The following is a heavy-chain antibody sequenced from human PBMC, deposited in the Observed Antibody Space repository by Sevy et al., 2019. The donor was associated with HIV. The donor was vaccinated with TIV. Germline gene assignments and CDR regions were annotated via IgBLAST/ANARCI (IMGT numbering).Heavy chain of an antibody. CDR2: IYYSGST. Sequence: SETLSLTCTVSGGSISSSRYYWGWIRQPPGKGLEWIGSIYYSGSTYYNPSLKSRVTISVDTSKNQFSLKLSSVTAADTAVYYCARRGVLLDSSGYTLYNWFDPWGQGTLVTVSS. CDR3: ARRGVLLDSSGYTLYNWFDP. CDR1: GGSISSSRYY. J-gene: IGHJ5*02. V-gene: IGHV4-39*01. D-gene: IGHD3-22*01.